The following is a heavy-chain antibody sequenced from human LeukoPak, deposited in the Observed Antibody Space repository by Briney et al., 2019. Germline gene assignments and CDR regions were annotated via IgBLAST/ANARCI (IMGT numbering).Heavy chain of an antibody. CDR3: ARQHGDYDFDY. Sequence: SETLSLTCTVSGGSISSRSYYWGWIRQPPGKGLEWIGSIDYSGSTYHNPSLKSRVTISVDTSKNQFSLKLSSVTAADTAVYYCARQHGDYDFDYWGQGTLVTVSS. CDR1: GGSISSRSYY. D-gene: IGHD4-17*01. J-gene: IGHJ4*02. CDR2: IDYSGST. V-gene: IGHV4-39*01.